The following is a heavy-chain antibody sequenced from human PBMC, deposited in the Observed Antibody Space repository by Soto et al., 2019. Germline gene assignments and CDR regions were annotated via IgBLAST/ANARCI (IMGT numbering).Heavy chain of an antibody. J-gene: IGHJ5*02. CDR3: ARGQRFSDWFDP. CDR1: GGSMSSYY. CDR2: VYSSGGT. Sequence: SETLSLTCTVSGGSMSSYYWTWIRQPAGKGLEWIGRVYSSGGTHYNPSLKSRVTISLDTSKNQFSLRLLSVTDADTAVYYCARGQRFSDWFDPWGQGTLVPVSS. D-gene: IGHD3-3*01. V-gene: IGHV4-4*07.